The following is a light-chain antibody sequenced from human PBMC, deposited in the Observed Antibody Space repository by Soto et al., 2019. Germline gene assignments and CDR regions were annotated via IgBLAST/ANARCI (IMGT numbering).Light chain of an antibody. J-gene: IGKJ4*01. CDR2: GAS. Sequence: EIVMTHSPATLSVSPGERATLSCRASQSVSSNLAWYQQKPGQAPRLLIYGASTRATAIPARFSGSGSVTEFTLTISSLQSEDCAVYSCQHYKNLPPLTFGGGTKVQIK. V-gene: IGKV3-15*01. CDR1: QSVSSN. CDR3: QHYKNLPPLT.